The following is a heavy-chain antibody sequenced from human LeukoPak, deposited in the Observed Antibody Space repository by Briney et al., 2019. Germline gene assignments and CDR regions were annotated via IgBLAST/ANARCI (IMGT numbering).Heavy chain of an antibody. CDR3: ARLAWLVLDAFDI. D-gene: IGHD6-19*01. J-gene: IGHJ3*02. CDR1: GGSISSSSYY. Sequence: SETLSLTCTVSGGSISSSSYYWGWIRQPPGKGLEWIGGIYYSGSTYYNPSLKSRVTISVDTSKNQFSLKLSSVTAADTAVYYCARLAWLVLDAFDIWGQGTMVTVSS. V-gene: IGHV4-39*01. CDR2: IYYSGST.